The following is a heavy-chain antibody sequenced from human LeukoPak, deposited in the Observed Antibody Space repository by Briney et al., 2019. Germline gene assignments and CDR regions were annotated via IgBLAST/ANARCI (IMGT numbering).Heavy chain of an antibody. CDR1: GFTFSSYS. V-gene: IGHV3-48*02. CDR2: ISGSSSAI. D-gene: IGHD1-14*01. J-gene: IGHJ4*02. Sequence: GGSLRLSCAASGFTFSSYSMNWVRQAPGKGLEWVSYISGSSSAIYYADSVGGRFTISRDNAKNSLYLQMNSLRDEDTAVYYCAKDPRSNLIPGGFVYWGQGTLVTVSS. CDR3: AKDPRSNLIPGGFVY.